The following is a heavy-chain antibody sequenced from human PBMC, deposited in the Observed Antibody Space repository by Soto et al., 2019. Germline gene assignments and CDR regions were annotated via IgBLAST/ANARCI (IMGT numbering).Heavy chain of an antibody. D-gene: IGHD3-3*01. J-gene: IGHJ4*02. Sequence: GGSLRLCCAASGFTFSSYGMHWVRQDPGKGLEWVAVISYDGSNKYYADSVKGRFTISRDNSKNTLYLQMNSLRAEDTAVYYCAKDQYDFWSGYSYYFDYWGQGTLVTAPQ. CDR1: GFTFSSYG. CDR2: ISYDGSNK. V-gene: IGHV3-30*18. CDR3: AKDQYDFWSGYSYYFDY.